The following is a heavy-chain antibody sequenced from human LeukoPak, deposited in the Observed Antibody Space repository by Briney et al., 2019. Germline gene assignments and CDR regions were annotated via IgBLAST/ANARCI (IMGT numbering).Heavy chain of an antibody. V-gene: IGHV1-69*01. J-gene: IGHJ4*02. CDR1: GGTFSSYA. CDR3: ARIGRFLEWLSSFDY. CDR2: IIPIFGTA. D-gene: IGHD3-3*01. Sequence: VASVKVSCKASGGTFSSYAISWVRQAPGQGLEWMGGIIPIFGTANYAQKFQGRVTITADESTSTAYMELSSLRSEDTAVYYCARIGRFLEWLSSFDYWGQGTLVTVSS.